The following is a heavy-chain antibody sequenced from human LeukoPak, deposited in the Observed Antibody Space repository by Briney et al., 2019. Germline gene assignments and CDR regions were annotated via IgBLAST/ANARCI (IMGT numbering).Heavy chain of an antibody. CDR2: IYYSGST. D-gene: IGHD2-15*01. J-gene: IGHJ3*02. Sequence: PSQTLPLTCTVSGGSVSSGYYYWSWIRQPPGKGLEWIGYIYYSGSTYYNPSLKGRVSISVDTSKNQFSLKLSSVTAADTAVYYCARVAPPTYCSGGSCYSAAFDIWGQGTMVTVSS. V-gene: IGHV4-30-4*01. CDR3: ARVAPPTYCSGGSCYSAAFDI. CDR1: GGSVSSGYYY.